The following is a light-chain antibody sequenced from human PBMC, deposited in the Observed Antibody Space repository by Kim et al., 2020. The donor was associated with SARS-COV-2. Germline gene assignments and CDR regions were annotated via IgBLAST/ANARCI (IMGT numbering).Light chain of an antibody. V-gene: IGKV3-11*01. Sequence: EIVLTQSPANLSLSPGERATLSCRASQSVSSYLAWYQQKPGQAPRLLIYDASNRATGIPARFSGSGSGTDFTLTISSLEPEDFAVYYCQQRSNWPPTFGGGTKVDIK. CDR1: QSVSSY. CDR3: QQRSNWPPT. J-gene: IGKJ4*01. CDR2: DAS.